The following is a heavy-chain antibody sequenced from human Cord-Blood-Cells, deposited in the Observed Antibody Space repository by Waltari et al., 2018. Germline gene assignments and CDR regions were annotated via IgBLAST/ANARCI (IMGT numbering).Heavy chain of an antibody. CDR3: AKAGSSSYFDY. Sequence: QVQLVESGGGVVQPGGSLRLSCAASGFTFSSYGMHWVRQAPGKGLVWVAFIRYDGSNKYYADSVKGRFTISRDNSKNTLYLQMNSLRAEDTAVYYCAKAGSSSYFDYWGQGTLVTVSS. J-gene: IGHJ4*02. V-gene: IGHV3-30*02. CDR1: GFTFSSYG. CDR2: IRYDGSNK. D-gene: IGHD6-6*01.